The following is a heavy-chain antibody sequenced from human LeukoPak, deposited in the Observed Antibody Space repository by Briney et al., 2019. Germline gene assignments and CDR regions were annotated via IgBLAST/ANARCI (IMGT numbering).Heavy chain of an antibody. CDR3: ARGVTGFDS. Sequence: PGGSLRLSCAASGFTFSRYAMHWVRQAPGKGVEYVSAISSNGGSTYYANSVKGRFTISRDNAKNSLFLQMSSLRDEDTAVYYCARGVTGFDSWGQGTLVTVSS. CDR1: GFTFSRYA. V-gene: IGHV3-64*01. CDR2: ISSNGGST. J-gene: IGHJ4*02.